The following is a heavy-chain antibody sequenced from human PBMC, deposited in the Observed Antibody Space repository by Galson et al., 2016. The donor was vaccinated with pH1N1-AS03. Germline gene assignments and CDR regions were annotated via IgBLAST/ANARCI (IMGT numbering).Heavy chain of an antibody. Sequence: QSGAEVKKPGESLKISCKGSGYTFSNYWIVWVRQMPGKGLEWMGIIYPGDSARYSPSFQGQVTISADKSISTAYLQWSSLKASDTAMYYCARLGGSFYTPYFDYWGQGTLVTVSS. J-gene: IGHJ4*02. CDR1: GYTFSNYW. CDR3: ARLGGSFYTPYFDY. CDR2: IYPGDSA. V-gene: IGHV5-51*01. D-gene: IGHD1-26*01.